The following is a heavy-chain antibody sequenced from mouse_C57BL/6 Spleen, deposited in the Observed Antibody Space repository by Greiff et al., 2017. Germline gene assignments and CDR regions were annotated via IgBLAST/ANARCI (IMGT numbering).Heavy chain of an antibody. CDR3: ARIGYYPYAMDY. CDR1: GYTFTSYW. CDR2: IHPNSGST. V-gene: IGHV1-64*01. J-gene: IGHJ4*01. Sequence: QVQLQQPGAELVKPGASVKLSCKASGYTFTSYWMHWVKQRPGQGLEWIGMIHPNSGSTNYNEKFKSKATLTVDKSSSTAYMQLSILTSEDSAVYYCARIGYYPYAMDYWGQGTSVTVSS. D-gene: IGHD2-3*01.